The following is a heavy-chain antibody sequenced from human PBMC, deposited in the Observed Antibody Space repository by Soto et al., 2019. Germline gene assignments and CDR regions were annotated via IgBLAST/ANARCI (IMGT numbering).Heavy chain of an antibody. CDR1: GYTFTGYY. Sequence: ASVEVSCKASGYTFTGYYMHWVRQAPGQGLEWMGWINPNSGGTNYAQKFQGRVTMTRDTSISTAYMELSRLRSDDTAVYYCARAYYPTYYYDSSGYYPFDPWGQGTLVTVSS. D-gene: IGHD3-22*01. J-gene: IGHJ5*02. CDR3: ARAYYPTYYYDSSGYYPFDP. CDR2: INPNSGGT. V-gene: IGHV1-2*02.